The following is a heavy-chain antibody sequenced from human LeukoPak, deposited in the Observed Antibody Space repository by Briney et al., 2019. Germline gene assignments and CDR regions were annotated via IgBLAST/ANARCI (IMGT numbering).Heavy chain of an antibody. CDR2: IWYDGSNK. CDR1: GFTFSGFG. J-gene: IGHJ4*02. CDR3: ARGRGADYGGNSGYFDY. Sequence: GKSLRLSCAASGFTFSGFGMHWVRQAPGKGLEWVAVIWYDGSNKYYADSVKGRFTISRDNPKNTLYVQMNSLRAEDTAVYYCARGRGADYGGNSGYFDYWGQGTLVTVSS. D-gene: IGHD4-23*01. V-gene: IGHV3-33*01.